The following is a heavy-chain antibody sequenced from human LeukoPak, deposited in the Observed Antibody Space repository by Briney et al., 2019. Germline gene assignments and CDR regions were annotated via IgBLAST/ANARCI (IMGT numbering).Heavy chain of an antibody. Sequence: GRPLRLSCAASGLTFSAYGMHWVRQSPGKGLEWVAVIAYDGSKKYYAVSVKGRFTISRDNSKNTLYLQMHSLRAEDTAAYYCAKGYNWNYLGAFDIWGQGTMVTVSS. D-gene: IGHD1-7*01. CDR2: IAYDGSKK. J-gene: IGHJ3*02. V-gene: IGHV3-30*18. CDR1: GLTFSAYG. CDR3: AKGYNWNYLGAFDI.